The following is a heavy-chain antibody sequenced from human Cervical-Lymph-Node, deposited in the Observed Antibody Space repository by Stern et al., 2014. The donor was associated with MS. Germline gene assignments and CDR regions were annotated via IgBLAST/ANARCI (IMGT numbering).Heavy chain of an antibody. V-gene: IGHV3-48*02. D-gene: IGHD3-22*01. Sequence: MNWVRQTPGKGPEWVSYISSSGSTIYYADSVKGRFTISRDNGENSLYLQMDSLRDEDTAVYYCARDYYDGSGYYYAYAFDIWGQGTMVTVSS. CDR2: ISSSGSTI. CDR3: ARDYYDGSGYYYAYAFDI. J-gene: IGHJ3*02.